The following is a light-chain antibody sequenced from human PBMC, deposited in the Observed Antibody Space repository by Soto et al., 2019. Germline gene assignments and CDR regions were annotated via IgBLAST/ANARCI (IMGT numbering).Light chain of an antibody. CDR2: GAS. CDR1: QSVSSY. CDR3: QQYSKWPT. V-gene: IGKV3-15*01. J-gene: IGKJ1*01. Sequence: EIVLTQSPATLSLSPGERATLSFSASQSVSSYLAWYQQKPGQAPRLLIYGASTRATGIPARFSGSGTGTDFTLTISSLQSEDFAVYYCQQYSKWPTFGRGTKVDIK.